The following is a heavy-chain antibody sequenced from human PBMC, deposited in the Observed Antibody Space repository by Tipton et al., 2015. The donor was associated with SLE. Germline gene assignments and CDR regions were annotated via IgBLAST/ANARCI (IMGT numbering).Heavy chain of an antibody. D-gene: IGHD1-26*01. Sequence: SLRLSCAASGFTFSSYAMHWVRQAPGKGLEWVAVISYDGSNKYYADSVKGRFTISRDNSKNTLYLQVNSLRAEDTAVYYCAREAVGATEGLDSWGQGTLVTVSS. J-gene: IGHJ4*02. V-gene: IGHV3-30*04. CDR3: AREAVGATEGLDS. CDR2: ISYDGSNK. CDR1: GFTFSSYA.